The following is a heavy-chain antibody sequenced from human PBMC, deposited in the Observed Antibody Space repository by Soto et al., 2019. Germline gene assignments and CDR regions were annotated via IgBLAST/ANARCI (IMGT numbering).Heavy chain of an antibody. CDR1: GGSISSYY. CDR2: IYYSGST. V-gene: IGHV4-59*01. D-gene: IGHD2-15*01. CDR3: VRGDKYCSGGSCWPSYDAFDI. J-gene: IGHJ3*02. Sequence: SETLSVTCTGSGGSISSYYWSWIRQPPGKGLEWIGYIYYSGSTNYNPSLKSRVTISVDTSKNQFSLKLSSVTAADTAVYYCVRGDKYCSGGSCWPSYDAFDIWGQGTMVTVSS.